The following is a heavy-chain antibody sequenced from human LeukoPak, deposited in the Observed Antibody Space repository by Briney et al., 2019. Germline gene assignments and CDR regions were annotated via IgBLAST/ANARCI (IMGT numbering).Heavy chain of an antibody. J-gene: IGHJ5*02. CDR2: INHSGST. V-gene: IGHV4-34*01. D-gene: IGHD6-13*01. CDR3: ARGGGSSWYRNWFGP. CDR1: GGSFSGYY. Sequence: KPSETLSLTCAVYGGSFSGYYWSWIRQPPGKGLEWIGEINHSGSTNYNPSLKSRVTISVDTSKNQFSLKLSSVTAADTAVYYCARGGGSSWYRNWFGPWGQGTLVTVSS.